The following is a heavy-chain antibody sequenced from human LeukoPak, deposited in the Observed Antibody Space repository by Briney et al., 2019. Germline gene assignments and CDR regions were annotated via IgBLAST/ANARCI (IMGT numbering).Heavy chain of an antibody. CDR3: ATWDAGGGYLGY. D-gene: IGHD3-16*02. CDR2: FDPEDGET. J-gene: IGHJ4*02. V-gene: IGHV1-24*01. CDR1: GYTLTELS. Sequence: ASVKVSCKLSGYTLTELSMHWVRQAPGKGLEWMGGFDPEDGETIYAQKFQGRVTMTEDTSTDTAYMELSSLRSEDTAVYYCATWDAGGGYLGYWGQGTLVTVSS.